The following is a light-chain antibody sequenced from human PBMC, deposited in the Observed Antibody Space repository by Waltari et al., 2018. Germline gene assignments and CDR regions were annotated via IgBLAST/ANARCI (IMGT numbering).Light chain of an antibody. V-gene: IGKV3D-15*01. CDR1: KSISSN. Sequence: IVMTQSPATLSVFPGERATLSCLASKSISSNLSWYQQKPGQAPRLLIYGASTRATGIPDRFTGSGSGIEFTLTINSLQSEDFAVYYCQQYNNWPPDPTFGQGTKVEIK. J-gene: IGKJ1*01. CDR2: GAS. CDR3: QQYNNWPPDPT.